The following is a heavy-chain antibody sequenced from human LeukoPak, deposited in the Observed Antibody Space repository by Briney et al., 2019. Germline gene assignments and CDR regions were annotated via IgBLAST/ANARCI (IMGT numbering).Heavy chain of an antibody. J-gene: IGHJ4*02. Sequence: GGSLRLSCAASGFTFSSYSMNWVRQAPGKGLEWVSHITASGTAMFYADSVKGRFTISRDNAKNSLYLQMNSLRDEDTAVYYCARWRGRQSGFDYWGQGTLVTVSS. D-gene: IGHD1-1*01. CDR2: ITASGTAM. CDR1: GFTFSSYS. V-gene: IGHV3-48*02. CDR3: ARWRGRQSGFDY.